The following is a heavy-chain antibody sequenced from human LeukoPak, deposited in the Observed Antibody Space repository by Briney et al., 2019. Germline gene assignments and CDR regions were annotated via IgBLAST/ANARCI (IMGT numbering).Heavy chain of an antibody. J-gene: IGHJ4*02. D-gene: IGHD4-17*01. CDR3: ARTDGDFDY. V-gene: IGHV1-8*01. CDR2: MNPSSGDT. Sequence: ASVNVSCKASGYTFTSYDINWVRQATGQGLEWMGWMNPSSGDTGYAQKFQGRVTMTRDTSITTAYMELSSLTSEDTAVYYCARTDGDFDYWGQGTLVTVSS. CDR1: GYTFTSYD.